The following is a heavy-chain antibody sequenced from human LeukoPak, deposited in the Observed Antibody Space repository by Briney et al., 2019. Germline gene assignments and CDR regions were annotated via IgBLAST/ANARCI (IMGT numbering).Heavy chain of an antibody. J-gene: IGHJ4*02. CDR1: GFIFKDYS. CDR3: ARGYSGYDPLY. Sequence: GGSLRLSCAASGFIFKDYSMSWFRQAPGKGLEWISYISVSGGTTYYADSVEGRFTISRDNAKNSVHLQMNSLRVEDTAVYYCARGYSGYDPLYWGQGTLVTVSS. D-gene: IGHD5-12*01. CDR2: ISVSGGTT. V-gene: IGHV3-11*04.